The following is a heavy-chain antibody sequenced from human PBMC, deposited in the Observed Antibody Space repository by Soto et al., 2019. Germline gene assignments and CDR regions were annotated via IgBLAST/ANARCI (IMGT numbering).Heavy chain of an antibody. J-gene: IGHJ4*02. Sequence: QVQLVESGGGVVQPGRSLRLSCAASGFTFSDYALHWVRQAPGKGLEWMAIISYDGNSQYYADSVKGRFTMSRDNSKNTIYLQMRSLRVEDTAVYYCARDIALAGSRYIDYWGQGTLFTVSS. D-gene: IGHD6-19*01. CDR1: GFTFSDYA. V-gene: IGHV3-30-3*01. CDR3: ARDIALAGSRYIDY. CDR2: ISYDGNSQ.